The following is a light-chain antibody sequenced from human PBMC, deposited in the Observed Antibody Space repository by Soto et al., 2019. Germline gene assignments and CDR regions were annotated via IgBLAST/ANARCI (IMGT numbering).Light chain of an antibody. CDR3: AAWDDSLSGL. Sequence: QSVLTQPPSASGTPGQRVTISCSGSSSNIGSNYVYWYQQLPGTAPKLLIYRNNQRPSGVPDRFSGSKSGTSASLAISGLRSVDEADYYCAAWDDSLSGLFGGGTKVTVL. CDR2: RNN. V-gene: IGLV1-47*01. J-gene: IGLJ2*01. CDR1: SSNIGSNY.